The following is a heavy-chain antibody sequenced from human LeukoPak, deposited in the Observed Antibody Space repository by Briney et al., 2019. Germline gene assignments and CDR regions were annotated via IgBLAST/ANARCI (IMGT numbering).Heavy chain of an antibody. Sequence: PSETLSLTCAVSGGSISSGGYPWSWIRQPPGKGLEWIGYIYHSGSTYYNPSLKSRVTISVDRSKNQFSLKLSSVTAADTAVYYCARGVVGANFDYWGQGTLVTVSS. CDR3: ARGVVGANFDY. D-gene: IGHD1-26*01. CDR2: IYHSGST. CDR1: GGSISSGGYP. V-gene: IGHV4-30-2*01. J-gene: IGHJ4*02.